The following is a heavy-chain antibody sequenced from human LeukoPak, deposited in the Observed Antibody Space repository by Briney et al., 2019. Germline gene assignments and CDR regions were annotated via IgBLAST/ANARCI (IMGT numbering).Heavy chain of an antibody. Sequence: AGGSLRLSCAASGFTFSSYAMHWVRQAPGKGLEWVAVISYDGSNKYYADSVRGRFTISRDNSKNTLYLQMNSLRAEDTAVYYCARDGPIVVVPAASRGYFDYWGQGTLVTVSS. D-gene: IGHD2-2*01. J-gene: IGHJ4*02. CDR3: ARDGPIVVVPAASRGYFDY. CDR1: GFTFSSYA. V-gene: IGHV3-30-3*01. CDR2: ISYDGSNK.